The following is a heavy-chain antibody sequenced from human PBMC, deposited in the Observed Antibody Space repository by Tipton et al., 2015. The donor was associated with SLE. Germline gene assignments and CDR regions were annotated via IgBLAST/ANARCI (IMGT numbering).Heavy chain of an antibody. D-gene: IGHD1-1*01. CDR1: GFIFCHYW. Sequence: SLRLSCAASGFIFCHYWMHWVRHAPGKGLEWVASTKEDGSEKKYVDSVKGGFTISRDNAQNSLYLQMDSLRAEDTAVYYCARDLWNPDIWGQGTMVTVSS. J-gene: IGHJ3*02. V-gene: IGHV3-7*01. CDR2: TKEDGSEK. CDR3: ARDLWNPDI.